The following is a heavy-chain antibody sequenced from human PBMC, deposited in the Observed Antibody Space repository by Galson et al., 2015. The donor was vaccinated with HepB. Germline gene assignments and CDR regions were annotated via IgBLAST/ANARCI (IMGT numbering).Heavy chain of an antibody. V-gene: IGHV1-18*01. Sequence: SVKVSCKASGYTFSTYSITWVRQAPGQGLEWMGWISPYNRDTNYARKFQGRVTMTTDTFTSTAYMELRSLRSDDTAFYYCARPFSGSSSWYSPEGWFDPWGQGTLVTVSS. CDR2: ISPYNRDT. CDR3: ARPFSGSSSWYSPEGWFDP. D-gene: IGHD6-13*01. CDR1: GYTFSTYS. J-gene: IGHJ5*02.